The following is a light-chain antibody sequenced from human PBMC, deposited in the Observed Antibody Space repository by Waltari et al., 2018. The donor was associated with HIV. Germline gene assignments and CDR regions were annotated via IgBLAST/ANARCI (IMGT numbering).Light chain of an antibody. CDR3: QRRSNPFT. V-gene: IGKV3-11*01. CDR2: DAS. J-gene: IGKJ3*01. CDR1: QSVSSS. Sequence: EIVLTQSPATLSLSPGERATLSCRASQSVSSSLAWYQQKPGQAPRLLIYDASNRATGIPARFSGSGSGTDFTLTISSLEPEDIAVYYGQRRSNPFTFGPGTKVDIK.